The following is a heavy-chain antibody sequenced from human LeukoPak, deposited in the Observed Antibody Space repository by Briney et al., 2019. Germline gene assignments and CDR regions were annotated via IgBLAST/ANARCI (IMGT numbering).Heavy chain of an antibody. V-gene: IGHV3-7*03. CDR3: ARDKSAGADTGSSFYY. J-gene: IGHJ4*02. CDR1: GFTFSNYW. Sequence: GSLRLSCAASGFTFSNYWMTWVRQAPGKGLEWVASIKQDGSEKYYVDSVKGRFTISRDNAKSSLYLQVNSLRAEDTAVYFCARDKSAGADTGSSFYYWGQGALVTVSS. CDR2: IKQDGSEK. D-gene: IGHD3-10*01.